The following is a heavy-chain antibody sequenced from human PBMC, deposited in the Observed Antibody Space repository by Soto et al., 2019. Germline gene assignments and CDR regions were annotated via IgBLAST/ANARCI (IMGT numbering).Heavy chain of an antibody. Sequence: GGSLRLSCAASGFTFSSYSMNWVRQAPGKGLEWVSYSSSSRSNIYYADSVKGRFTISRDNAKKSLYLEMNSLRAEDTAVYYCARGSDSAVCDYWGQGTLVTVSS. V-gene: IGHV3-21*05. CDR2: SSSSRSNI. D-gene: IGHD2-15*01. J-gene: IGHJ4*02. CDR1: GFTFSSYS. CDR3: ARGSDSAVCDY.